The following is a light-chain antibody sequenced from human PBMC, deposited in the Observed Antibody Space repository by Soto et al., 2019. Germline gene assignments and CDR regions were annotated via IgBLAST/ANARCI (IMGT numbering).Light chain of an antibody. CDR1: SSDVGSHNL. Sequence: QSALTQPASVSGSPXQSITISCTGTSSDVGSHNLVSWYQQHPGQAPKLMIYEVSKRPLGVSTRFSASKSGNTASLTISGLQAEDEADYYCCSYGGSRAVFGGGTQLTVL. CDR3: CSYGGSRAV. V-gene: IGLV2-23*02. CDR2: EVS. J-gene: IGLJ7*01.